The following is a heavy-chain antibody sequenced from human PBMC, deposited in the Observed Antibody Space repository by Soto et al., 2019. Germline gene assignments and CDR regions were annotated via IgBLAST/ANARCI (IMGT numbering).Heavy chain of an antibody. Sequence: GASVKVSCKASGGTFSIYAINWVRQTPGQGLEWMGGIIPISGTTKSAQKFQGRVTITADESTSTAYLEVNSLTSEDTALYYCAREATYDFWSGSSELKGSSAWLDPWGQGTMVTVSS. CDR3: AREATYDFWSGSSELKGSSAWLDP. D-gene: IGHD3-3*01. CDR1: GGTFSIYA. CDR2: IIPISGTT. J-gene: IGHJ5*02. V-gene: IGHV1-69*13.